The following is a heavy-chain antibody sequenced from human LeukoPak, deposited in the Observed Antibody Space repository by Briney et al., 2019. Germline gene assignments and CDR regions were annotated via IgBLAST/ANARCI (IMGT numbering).Heavy chain of an antibody. J-gene: IGHJ4*02. CDR3: VTYYFDSSGPKKNY. Sequence: SETLSLTCTVYGGSFSGYYWSWIRQPPGKGLEWIGEINHSGSTNYNPSLKSQVTISVDTSKKQFSLKLSSVTAADTAVYYCVTYYFDSSGPKKNYWGQGTLVTVSS. CDR1: GGSFSGYY. CDR2: INHSGST. D-gene: IGHD3-22*01. V-gene: IGHV4-34*01.